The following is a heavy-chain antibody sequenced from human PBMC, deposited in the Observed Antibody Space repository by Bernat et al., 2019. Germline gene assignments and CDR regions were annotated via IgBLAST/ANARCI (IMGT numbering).Heavy chain of an antibody. CDR2: ISWDGSSA. D-gene: IGHD6-6*01. CDR1: RFTFDDYA. Sequence: EVQLVESGGGLVQPGRSLRLSCTASRFTFDDYAMHWARQAPGKGLEWVSGISWDGSSAGFAEAAKGRFTISRDNAKNSLYLQMNSLRAEDTALYYCAKECHSASSGAFDIWGQGTMVTVSS. V-gene: IGHV3-9*01. J-gene: IGHJ3*02. CDR3: AKECHSASSGAFDI.